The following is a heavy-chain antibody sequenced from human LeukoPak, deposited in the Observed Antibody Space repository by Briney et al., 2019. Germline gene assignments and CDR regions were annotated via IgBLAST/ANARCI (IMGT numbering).Heavy chain of an antibody. CDR3: ARAAYCSGGSCYSGYYYYGMDV. D-gene: IGHD2-15*01. CDR2: ISSSSSYI. J-gene: IGHJ6*02. Sequence: GGSLRLSCAASGFTLSSYSMNWVRQAPGKGLEWVSSISSSSSYIYYADSVKGRFTTSRDNAKNSLYLQMNGLRAEDTAVYYCARAAYCSGGSCYSGYYYYGMDVWGQGTTVTVSS. V-gene: IGHV3-21*01. CDR1: GFTLSSYS.